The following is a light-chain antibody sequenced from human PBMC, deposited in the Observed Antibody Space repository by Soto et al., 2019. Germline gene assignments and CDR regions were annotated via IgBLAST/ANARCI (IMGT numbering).Light chain of an antibody. CDR3: ASWDDSLNGVV. Sequence: QPVLTQPPSASGTRGQRVTISCSGSFSNVGINTVNWYQQLPGTAPKLLIYSDNQRPSGVPDRFSGSKSGTSASLAISGLQSEDAADYYCASWDDSLNGVVFGGGTKLTVL. V-gene: IGLV1-44*01. CDR2: SDN. J-gene: IGLJ2*01. CDR1: FSNVGINT.